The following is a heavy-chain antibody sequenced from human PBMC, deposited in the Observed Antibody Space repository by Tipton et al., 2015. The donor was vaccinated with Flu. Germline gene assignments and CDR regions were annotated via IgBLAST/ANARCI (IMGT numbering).Heavy chain of an antibody. CDR3: AKEGSYNILTNYYNKGVDP. V-gene: IGHV4-30-2*01. CDR2: IYHSGST. CDR1: GGSISSGGYS. Sequence: TLSLTCAVSGGSISSGGYSWIWIRQPPGKGLEWIGYIYHSGSTYYNASLKSRVTISVDRSKNQFSLKLSSVTAADTAVYYCAKEGSYNILTNYYNKGVDPWGQGTLVIVSS. J-gene: IGHJ5*02. D-gene: IGHD3-9*01.